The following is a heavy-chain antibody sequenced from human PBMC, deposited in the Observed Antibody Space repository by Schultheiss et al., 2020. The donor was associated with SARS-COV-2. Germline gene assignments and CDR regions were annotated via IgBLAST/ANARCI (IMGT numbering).Heavy chain of an antibody. CDR1: GFTFSSYW. D-gene: IGHD3-10*01. V-gene: IGHV3-7*03. J-gene: IGHJ4*02. Sequence: GGSLRLSCAASGFTFSSYWMSWVRQAPGKGLEWVANIKQDGSEKYYVDSVKGRFTISRDNAKNSLYLQMNSLRPEDTALYYCAKDMGGFYFGTGDYWGQGTLVTVSS. CDR3: AKDMGGFYFGTGDY. CDR2: IKQDGSEK.